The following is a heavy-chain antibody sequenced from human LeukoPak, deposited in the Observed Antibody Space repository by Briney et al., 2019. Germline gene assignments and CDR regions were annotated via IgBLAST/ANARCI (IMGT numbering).Heavy chain of an antibody. Sequence: SETLSLTCAVYGGSFSGYYWSWIRQPPGKGLEWIGKINHSGSTNYNPSLKSRVTISVDTSKNQFSLKLSSVTAADTAVYYCARSAQSAIVASPAVWSLDYWGQGTLVTVSS. CDR2: INHSGST. CDR1: GGSFSGYY. V-gene: IGHV4-34*01. CDR3: ARSAQSAIVASPAVWSLDY. J-gene: IGHJ4*02. D-gene: IGHD5-12*01.